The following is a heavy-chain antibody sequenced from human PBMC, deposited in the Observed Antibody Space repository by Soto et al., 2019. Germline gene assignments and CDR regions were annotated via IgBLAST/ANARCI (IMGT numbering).Heavy chain of an antibody. J-gene: IGHJ3*02. CDR3: ARGARGTSIITMVRVRVREGAFDI. CDR2: ISAYNGNT. V-gene: IGHV1-18*01. D-gene: IGHD3-10*01. CDR1: GYTFTSYG. Sequence: QVPLVQSGAEVKKPGASVKVSCKASGYTFTSYGISWVRQAPGQGLEWMGWISAYNGNTNYAQKLQGRVTMTTDTSTSTAYMELRSLRSDDTAVYYCARGARGTSIITMVRVRVREGAFDIWGQGTMVTVSS.